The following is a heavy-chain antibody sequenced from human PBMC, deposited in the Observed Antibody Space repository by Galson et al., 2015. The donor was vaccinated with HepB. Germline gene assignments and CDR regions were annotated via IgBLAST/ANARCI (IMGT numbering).Heavy chain of an antibody. CDR1: GYTFTSYY. V-gene: IGHV1-46*03. J-gene: IGHJ5*02. CDR3: ARDGVPFVDQLLWDGIGGWFDP. Sequence: SVKVSCKASGYTFTSYYMHWVRQAPGQGLEWMGIINPSGGSTSYAQKFQGRVTMTRDTSTSTVYMELSSLRSEDTAVYYCARDGVPFVDQLLWDGIGGWFDPWGQGTLVTVSS. CDR2: INPSGGST. D-gene: IGHD2-2*01.